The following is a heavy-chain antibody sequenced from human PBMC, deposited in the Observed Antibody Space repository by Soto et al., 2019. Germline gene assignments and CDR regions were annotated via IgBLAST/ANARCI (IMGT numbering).Heavy chain of an antibody. V-gene: IGHV3-30*18. CDR1: GFTFSSSG. D-gene: IGHD2-15*01. CDR3: AKGVGYYYYYGMDV. J-gene: IGHJ6*02. CDR2: ISYDGSNK. Sequence: GGSLRLSCAASGFTFSSSGMHWVRQAPGKGLEWVAVISYDGSNKYYADSVKGRFTISRDNSKNTLYLQMNSLRAEDTAVYYCAKGVGYYYYYGMDVWGQGTTVTVSS.